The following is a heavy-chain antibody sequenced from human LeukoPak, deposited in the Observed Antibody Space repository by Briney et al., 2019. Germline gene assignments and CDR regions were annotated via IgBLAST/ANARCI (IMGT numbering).Heavy chain of an antibody. Sequence: GRSLRLSCAASGVTFSSYSMNWVRQSPGEGLEWVSYISSGSSPNYYADAVKGRFTISREHAKNSLYLQMDRLRAEDTGVYYCWGAYSGGGIVTGPAANWGQGTGVSVFS. CDR2: ISSGSSPN. J-gene: IGHJ4*02. V-gene: IGHV3-48*04. CDR1: GVTFSSYS. CDR3: WGAYSGGGIVTGPAAN. D-gene: IGHD2-2*01.